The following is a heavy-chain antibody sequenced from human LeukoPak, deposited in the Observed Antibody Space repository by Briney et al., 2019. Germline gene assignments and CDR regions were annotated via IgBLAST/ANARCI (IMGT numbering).Heavy chain of an antibody. V-gene: IGHV3-21*01. D-gene: IGHD6-13*01. CDR2: ISSSSRGI. CDR1: GFPFNKYS. J-gene: IGHJ4*02. CDR3: ARATTAAGP. Sequence: GGSLRLSCAASGFPFNKYSMTWVRQAPGKGLEWVSSISSSSRGIFYAESLKGRFTISRDNAKNSLYLHMNSLRAEDTAVYYCARATTAAGPWGQGTLVTVSS.